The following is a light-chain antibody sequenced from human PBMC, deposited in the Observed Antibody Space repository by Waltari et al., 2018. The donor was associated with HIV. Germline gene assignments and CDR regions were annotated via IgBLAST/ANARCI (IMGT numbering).Light chain of an antibody. CDR3: KSYMGSLRWV. CDR1: SSDVGGYTY. Sequence: QSALTQPPSASGSPGQSVTISCTGTSSDVGGYTYVSWYQQHPGRAPKLMIFDVSKRPSGGPDRVSGSKSGNTASLTISALQPEDEADYYCKSYMGSLRWVCGGGTKLTVL. J-gene: IGLJ3*02. CDR2: DVS. V-gene: IGLV2-8*01.